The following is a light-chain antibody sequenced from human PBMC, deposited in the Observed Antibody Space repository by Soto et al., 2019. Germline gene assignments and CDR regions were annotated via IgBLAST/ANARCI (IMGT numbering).Light chain of an antibody. CDR2: DAS. CDR1: QSVSSY. V-gene: IGKV3-11*01. J-gene: IGKJ5*01. CDR3: QQRSNWPPIT. Sequence: EMVLTQSPAPLSLSPGERATLSCRASQSVSSYLAWYRQKPGQAPRLLIYDASNRATGIPARFSGSGSGTDFTLTISSLEPEDFAVYYCQQRSNWPPITFGQGTRLEIK.